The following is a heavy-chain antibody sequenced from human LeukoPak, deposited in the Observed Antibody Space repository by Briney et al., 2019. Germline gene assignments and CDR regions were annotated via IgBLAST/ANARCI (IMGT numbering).Heavy chain of an antibody. Sequence: ASVKVSCNASGYTFTDYYIHWVRQPPGQGFGWMVWINRNNGNTNYAQKFQGRVAMTSDSSITTAYMDLSSLTSDDRALYYCARTNIALRRADFDYWGQGTLVTVSS. V-gene: IGHV1-2*02. D-gene: IGHD2/OR15-2a*01. CDR3: ARTNIALRRADFDY. CDR2: INRNNGNT. CDR1: GYTFTDYY. J-gene: IGHJ4*02.